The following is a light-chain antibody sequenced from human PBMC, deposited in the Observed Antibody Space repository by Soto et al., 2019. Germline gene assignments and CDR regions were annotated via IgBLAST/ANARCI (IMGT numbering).Light chain of an antibody. CDR3: SSYTSSWV. J-gene: IGLJ3*02. CDR2: EVS. Sequence: HSALTQPASVSGSPGQSITISCTGTSSDIGVYNYVSWYQQHPGKAPKLMIYEVSNRPSGVSNRFSGSKSGNTASLTISGLQAEDEADYYCSSYTSSWVFGGGTKLTVL. V-gene: IGLV2-14*01. CDR1: SSDIGVYNY.